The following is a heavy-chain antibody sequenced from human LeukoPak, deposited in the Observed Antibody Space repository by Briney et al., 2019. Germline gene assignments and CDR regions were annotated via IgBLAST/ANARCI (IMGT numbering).Heavy chain of an antibody. CDR3: ARGGGSSWFDF. CDR1: GYTFTGKY. Sequence: GASVKVSCKASGYTFTGKYMHWVRQAPGQGLEWMGWINPNSGDTKYAQKFQGRVAMTRDTSISTAYMELSRLKSDDTAEYFCARGGGSSWFDFWAREPWSPSPQ. D-gene: IGHD3-10*01. CDR2: INPNSGDT. V-gene: IGHV1-2*02. J-gene: IGHJ5*01.